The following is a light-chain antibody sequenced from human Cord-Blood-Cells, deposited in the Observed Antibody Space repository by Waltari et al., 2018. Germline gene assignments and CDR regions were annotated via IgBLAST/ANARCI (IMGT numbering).Light chain of an antibody. V-gene: IGKV1-33*01. CDR1: QDISNY. Sequence: DIQMTQSPSSLSASVGDRVTITCQASQDISNYLNWYQQNPGKAPKPLIYDASNLETGVPSRFSGSGSGTDFTFTISSLQPEDIATYYCQQYDNLPYTFGQGTKLEIK. CDR3: QQYDNLPYT. J-gene: IGKJ2*01. CDR2: DAS.